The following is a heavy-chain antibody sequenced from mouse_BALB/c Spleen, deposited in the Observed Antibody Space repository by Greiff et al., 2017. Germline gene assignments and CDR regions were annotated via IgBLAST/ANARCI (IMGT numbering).Heavy chain of an antibody. D-gene: IGHD2-1*01. CDR2: ISDGGSYT. CDR3: ARDGNDAMDY. Sequence: DAKLVESGGGLVKPGGSLKLSCAASGFTFSDYYMYWVRQTPEKRLEWVATISDGGSYTYYPDSVKGRFTISRDNAKNNLYLQMSSLKSEDTAMYYCARDGNDAMDYWGQGTSVTVSS. CDR1: GFTFSDYY. J-gene: IGHJ4*01. V-gene: IGHV5-4*02.